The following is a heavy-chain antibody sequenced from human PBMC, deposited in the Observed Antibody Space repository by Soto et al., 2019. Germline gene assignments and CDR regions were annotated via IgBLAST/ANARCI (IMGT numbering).Heavy chain of an antibody. CDR3: ARAWTATAGWANWFDR. CDR2: IHYSGSN. J-gene: IGHJ5*02. CDR1: GGSISGEGYY. Sequence: QVQLQESGPGLVEPSQTLSLTCTVSGGSISGEGYYWSWIRQYSGRGLEWIGYIHYSGSNYYNPSLKSRVTISVDTSKPQFFLKLSSVTAADTAVYYCARAWTATAGWANWFDRWGQGTLVTVSS. V-gene: IGHV4-31*03. D-gene: IGHD6-13*01.